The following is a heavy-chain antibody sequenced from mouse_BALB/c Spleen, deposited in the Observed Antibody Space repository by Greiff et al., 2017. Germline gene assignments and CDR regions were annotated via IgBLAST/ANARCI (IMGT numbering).Heavy chain of an antibody. CDR2: IWSGGST. D-gene: IGHD2-4*01. Sequence: QVQLKESGPGLVQPSQSLSITCTVSGFSLTSYGVHWVRQSPGKGLEWLGVIWSGGSTDYNAAFISRLSISKDNSKSQVFFKMNSLQANDTAIYYCARGGGLRRCFDYWGQGTTLTVSS. J-gene: IGHJ2*01. V-gene: IGHV2-2*02. CDR3: ARGGGLRRCFDY. CDR1: GFSLTSYG.